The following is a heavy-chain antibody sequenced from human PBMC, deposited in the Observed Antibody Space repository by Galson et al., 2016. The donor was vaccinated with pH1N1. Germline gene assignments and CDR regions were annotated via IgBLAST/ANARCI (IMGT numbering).Heavy chain of an antibody. CDR3: ARDQAIELSDAFDI. Sequence: SLRLSCAASGFAFSRYSMNWVRQAPGKGLEWVSSISSSSSYIYYADSVKGRFTISRDNANNSLYLQMNSLRAEDTAVYYCARDQAIELSDAFDIWGQGTMVTVSS. D-gene: IGHD1-7*01. V-gene: IGHV3-21*01. CDR2: ISSSSSYI. CDR1: GFAFSRYS. J-gene: IGHJ3*02.